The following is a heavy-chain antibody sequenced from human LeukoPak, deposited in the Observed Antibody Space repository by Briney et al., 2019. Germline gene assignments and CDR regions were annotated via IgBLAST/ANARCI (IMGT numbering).Heavy chain of an antibody. CDR3: AKRDSSGSYPYYFDY. Sequence: PGGSLRLSCAASGFTFTSYAMSWVRQAPGKGLEWVSAIGGTDGSTYYTDSVKGRFTISRDNSKDTLYLQMNSLTVEDTATYYCAKRDSSGSYPYYFDYWGQGTLVTVSS. CDR2: IGGTDGST. D-gene: IGHD3-22*01. J-gene: IGHJ4*02. V-gene: IGHV3-23*01. CDR1: GFTFTSYA.